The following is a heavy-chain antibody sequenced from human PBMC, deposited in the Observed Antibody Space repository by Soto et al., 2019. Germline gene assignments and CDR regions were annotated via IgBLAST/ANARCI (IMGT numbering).Heavy chain of an antibody. CDR2: IDPSDSYT. CDR3: ARLQAAAGDNDLTFDY. D-gene: IGHD6-13*01. Sequence: PGESLKISCEGSGYPFSYFWIAWVRQMPGKGLEWMGRIDPSDSYTNYSPSFQGHVTISADKSISTAYLQWSSLKASDTAMYYCARLQAAAGDNDLTFDYWGQGTLVTVSS. CDR1: GYPFSYFW. J-gene: IGHJ4*02. V-gene: IGHV5-10-1*01.